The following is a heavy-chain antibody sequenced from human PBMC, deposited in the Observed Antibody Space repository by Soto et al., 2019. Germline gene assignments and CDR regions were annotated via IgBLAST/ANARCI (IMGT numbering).Heavy chain of an antibody. Sequence: QVQLVQSGAEVKNPGASVKVSCKASGYSFTSYGISWVRQAPGQGLEWMGWISASNGNTHYAQKLQGRATMTTDTSTSTGYMEVRGLRSDDTAVYYCARRSRVPTIRGADDYWGQGTLVTVSS. CDR1: GYSFTSYG. V-gene: IGHV1-18*01. J-gene: IGHJ4*02. CDR3: ARRSRVPTIRGADDY. D-gene: IGHD5-12*01. CDR2: ISASNGNT.